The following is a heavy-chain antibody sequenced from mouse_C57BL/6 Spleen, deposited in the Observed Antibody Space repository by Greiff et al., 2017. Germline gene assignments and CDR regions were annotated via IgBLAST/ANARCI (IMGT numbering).Heavy chain of an antibody. J-gene: IGHJ4*01. Sequence: VQLQQPGAELVKPGASVKMSCKASGYTFTSYWITWVKQRPGQGLEWIGDIYPGSGSTNYNEKFKSKATLTVDTSSSTAYMQLSSLTSEDSAVYYCARSRPTTGYAMDYWGQGTSVTVSS. V-gene: IGHV1-55*01. CDR2: IYPGSGST. D-gene: IGHD2-10*01. CDR1: GYTFTSYW. CDR3: ARSRPTTGYAMDY.